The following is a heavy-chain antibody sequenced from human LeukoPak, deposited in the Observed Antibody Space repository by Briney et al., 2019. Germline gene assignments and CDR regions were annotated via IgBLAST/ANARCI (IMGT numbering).Heavy chain of an antibody. J-gene: IGHJ4*02. CDR2: MHPDNGNT. V-gene: IGHV1-8*01. Sequence: ASVKVSCKTSGYAFTNYDINWVRQAPGQGLEWMGWMHPDNGNTGYAQKFQGRVTMTRNTSITTAYMELRSLRSDDTAVYYCARDAEPAAIRGFDYWGQGTLVTVSS. D-gene: IGHD2-2*02. CDR1: GYAFTNYD. CDR3: ARDAEPAAIRGFDY.